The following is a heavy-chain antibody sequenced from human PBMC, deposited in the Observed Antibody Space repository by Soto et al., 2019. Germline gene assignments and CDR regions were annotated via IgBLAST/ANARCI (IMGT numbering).Heavy chain of an antibody. Sequence: QVQLQESGPGLVKPSETLTLTCRVLTDSMTHRYYYWSWVRQKPGKGLGWIGHIFHTGRTHFNPSINGRASIAVDPPNYQLSLYLLSVTAPDTGVYLCARGGAVSLDYFDSWVQGLPVTFSS. J-gene: IGHJ4*02. V-gene: IGHV4-31*03. CDR2: IFHTGRT. CDR3: ARGGAVSLDYFDS. D-gene: IGHD3-16*01. CDR1: TDSMTHRYYY.